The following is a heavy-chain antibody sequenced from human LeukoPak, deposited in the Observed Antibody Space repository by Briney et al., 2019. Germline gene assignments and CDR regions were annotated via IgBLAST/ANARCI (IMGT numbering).Heavy chain of an antibody. D-gene: IGHD1-26*01. V-gene: IGHV3-33*01. Sequence: PGGSLRLSCAASGFTFSSYGMHWVRQAPGKGLEWVAVIWYDGSNKYYADSVKGRFTISRDNSKNTLYLQMNSLRAEDTAVYYCARNSGSYWDFDYWGQGTLVTVSS. CDR2: IWYDGSNK. CDR1: GFTFSSYG. J-gene: IGHJ4*02. CDR3: ARNSGSYWDFDY.